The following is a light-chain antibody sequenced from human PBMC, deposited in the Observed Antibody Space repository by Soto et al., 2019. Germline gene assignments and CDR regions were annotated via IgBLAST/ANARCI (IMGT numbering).Light chain of an antibody. V-gene: IGLV4-69*01. CDR2: LNSDGSH. J-gene: IGLJ2*01. Sequence: QPVLTQSPSASASLGASVKLTCTLSSGHSSYAIAWHQQQPEKGPRYLMKLNSDGSHSKGDGIPDRFSGSSSGAERYLTISSLQSEDEADYYCQTWVTGIVVFGGGTKFTVL. CDR3: QTWVTGIVV. CDR1: SGHSSYA.